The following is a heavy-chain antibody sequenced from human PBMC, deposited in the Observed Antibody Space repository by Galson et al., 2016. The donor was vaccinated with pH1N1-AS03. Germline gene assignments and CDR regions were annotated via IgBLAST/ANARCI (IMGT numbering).Heavy chain of an antibody. CDR3: AREPWGSTQGEY. CDR2: IYGGGDT. Sequence: SLRPSCAASGLTINNNYMSWVRQAPGKGLEWVSVIYGGGDTFYADSVKGRFTISRDNSKNTVYLQMNSLRVEDTAVYYCAREPWGSTQGEYWGQGTLVTVSS. D-gene: IGHD3-16*01. V-gene: IGHV3-53*01. CDR1: GLTINNNY. J-gene: IGHJ4*02.